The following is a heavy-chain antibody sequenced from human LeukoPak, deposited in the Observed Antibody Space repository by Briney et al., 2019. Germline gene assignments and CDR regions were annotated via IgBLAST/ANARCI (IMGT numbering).Heavy chain of an antibody. CDR1: GGTFSSYA. Sequence: SVKVSCKASGGTFSSYAISWVRQAPGQGLEWMGGIIPIFGTTNYAQKFQGRVTITTDESTSTAYMELSSLRSGDTAVYYCARGSTVGLYHYMDVWSKGTTVTVSS. CDR3: ARGSTVGLYHYMDV. J-gene: IGHJ6*03. D-gene: IGHD4-11*01. V-gene: IGHV1-69*05. CDR2: IIPIFGTT.